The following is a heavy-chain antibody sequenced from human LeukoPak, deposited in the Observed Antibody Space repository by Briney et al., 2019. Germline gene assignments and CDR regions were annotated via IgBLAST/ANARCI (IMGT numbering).Heavy chain of an antibody. J-gene: IGHJ4*02. D-gene: IGHD6-19*01. CDR1: GGSISSYY. V-gene: IGHV4-59*01. CDR2: IYYSGST. Sequence: PSETLSLTCTVSGGSISSYYGSWIRQPPGKGLEWIGYIYYSGSTNYNPSLKSRVTISVDTSKNQFSLKLSSVTAADTAVYYCARYRDSSGNFDYWGQGTLVTVSS. CDR3: ARYRDSSGNFDY.